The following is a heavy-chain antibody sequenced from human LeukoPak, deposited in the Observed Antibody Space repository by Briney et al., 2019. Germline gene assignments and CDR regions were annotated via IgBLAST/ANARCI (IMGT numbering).Heavy chain of an antibody. CDR2: ISGSGGST. CDR1: GFTFSSYA. J-gene: IGHJ6*02. CDR3: ARDRNDPWNSRSWHYGMDV. Sequence: PGGSLRLSCAASGFTFSSYAMSWVRQAPGKGLEWVSAISGSGGSTYYADSVKGRFTISGDNAKNSLYLQMNSLRAEDTAVYYCARDRNDPWNSRSWHYGMDVWGQGTTVTVSS. D-gene: IGHD6-13*01. V-gene: IGHV3-23*01.